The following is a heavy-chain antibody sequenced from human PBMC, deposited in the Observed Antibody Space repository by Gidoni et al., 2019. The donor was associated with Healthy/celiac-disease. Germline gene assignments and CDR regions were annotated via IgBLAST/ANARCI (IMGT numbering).Heavy chain of an antibody. D-gene: IGHD1-20*01. CDR1: GFTFSSYA. V-gene: IGHV3-30-3*01. J-gene: IGHJ4*02. CDR2: ISYDGSNQ. CDR3: AREVTEGRYYFDY. Sequence: QVQLVESGGGVVQPGRSLRLSCAASGFTFSSYAMHWVRQAPGKGLEWVAVISYDGSNQYYADSLKGRFTISRDNSKNTLYLQMNSLRAEDTAVYYCAREVTEGRYYFDYWDQGTLVTVSS.